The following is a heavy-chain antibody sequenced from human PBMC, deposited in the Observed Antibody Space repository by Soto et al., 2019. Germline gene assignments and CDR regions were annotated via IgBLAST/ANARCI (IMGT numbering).Heavy chain of an antibody. J-gene: IGHJ5*02. Sequence: GASVKVSCKTSGGTFSSYAISWVRQAPGQGLEWMGGIIPIFGTANYAQKFQGRVTITADESTSTAYMELSSLRSEDTAVYYCARASVVVEAATDNWFDPWGQGTLVTV. CDR3: ARASVVVEAATDNWFDP. CDR1: GGTFSSYA. D-gene: IGHD2-15*01. CDR2: IIPIFGTA. V-gene: IGHV1-69*13.